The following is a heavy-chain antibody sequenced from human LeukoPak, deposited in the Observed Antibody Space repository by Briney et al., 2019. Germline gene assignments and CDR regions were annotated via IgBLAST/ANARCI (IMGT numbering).Heavy chain of an antibody. CDR3: ARDDSNYDYYYGMDV. CDR2: INPSGGST. V-gene: IGHV1-46*01. J-gene: IGHJ6*02. CDR1: GYTFTSYY. D-gene: IGHD4-4*01. Sequence: ASVKVSCKASGYTFTSYYMHWVRQAPGQGLEWMGIINPSGGSTSYAQKFQGRVTMTRDTSTSTVYMELSSLRPEDTAVYYCARDDSNYDYYYGMDVWGQGTTVTVSS.